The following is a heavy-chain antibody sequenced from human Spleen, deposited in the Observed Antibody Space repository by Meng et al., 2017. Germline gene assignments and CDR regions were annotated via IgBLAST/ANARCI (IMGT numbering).Heavy chain of an antibody. D-gene: IGHD2-2*02. Sequence: HVPLQQGGARILKPSWTLSPPCAVYGGAFIDHYWTWIRQSPGKGLEWIGEIEYSGSTNYNPSLQSRVTVSVDTIKKQFSLKLTSLTAADTAVYYCARGAIATIRSLDPWGQGTLVTVSS. CDR3: ARGAIATIRSLDP. J-gene: IGHJ5*02. CDR1: GGAFIDHY. CDR2: IEYSGST. V-gene: IGHV4-34*01.